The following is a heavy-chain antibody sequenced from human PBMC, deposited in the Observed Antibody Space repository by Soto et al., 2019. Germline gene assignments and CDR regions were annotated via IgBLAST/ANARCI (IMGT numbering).Heavy chain of an antibody. D-gene: IGHD3-3*01. CDR2: IYSGGST. CDR1: GFTVSSNY. V-gene: IGHV3-53*01. J-gene: IGHJ6*02. CDR3: ARGQPITIFGVVRVGYYYGMDV. Sequence: GGSLRLSCAASGFTVSSNYMSWVRQAPGKGLEWVSVIYSGGSTYYADSVKGRFTISRDNSKNTLYLQMNSLSAEDTAVYYCARGQPITIFGVVRVGYYYGMDVWGQGTTVTVSS.